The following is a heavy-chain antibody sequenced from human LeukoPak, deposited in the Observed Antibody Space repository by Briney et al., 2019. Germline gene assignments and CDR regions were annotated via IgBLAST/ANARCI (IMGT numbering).Heavy chain of an antibody. CDR3: AKEDYSSSFDY. CDR1: GFTFSSYG. J-gene: IGHJ4*02. D-gene: IGHD4-11*01. Sequence: PGRSLRLSCAASGFTFSSYGMHWVRQAPGKGLEWVAVIWYGGSNKYYADSVKGRLTISRDNSKNTLYLQMNSLRAEDTAVYYCAKEDYSSSFDYWGQGTLVTVSS. CDR2: IWYGGSNK. V-gene: IGHV3-30*18.